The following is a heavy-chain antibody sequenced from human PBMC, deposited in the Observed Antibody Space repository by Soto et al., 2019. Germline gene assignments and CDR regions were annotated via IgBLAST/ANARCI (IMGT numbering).Heavy chain of an antibody. CDR3: ATQTYSYNWHH. V-gene: IGHV4-4*02. D-gene: IGHD1-1*01. CDR2: ISHSGRT. J-gene: IGHJ5*02. Sequence: QVQLQESGPGLVKPSGTLSLTCGVSSGSISRRNWWSWVRQPPGKGLEWIGEISHSGRTNYNPSLESRVTMSVDKSRNQFYLKLNFVTAADTAVYYCATQTYSYNWHHWGQGTLVTVSS. CDR1: SGSISRRNW.